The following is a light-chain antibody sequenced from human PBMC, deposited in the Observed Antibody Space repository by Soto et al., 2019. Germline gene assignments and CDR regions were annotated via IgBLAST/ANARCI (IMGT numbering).Light chain of an antibody. CDR3: QQYRALPPT. CDR2: GAS. J-gene: IGKJ4*01. Sequence: EIVLTQFPGALSLSPGERVTLSCRASQTVSNTYLAWYQQKSGQAPKFLIYGASNRATGIPDRFSGSGSGTDLTLTISRLEPEDFAVYYCQQYRALPPTFGGGTKVEIK. V-gene: IGKV3-20*01. CDR1: QTVSNTY.